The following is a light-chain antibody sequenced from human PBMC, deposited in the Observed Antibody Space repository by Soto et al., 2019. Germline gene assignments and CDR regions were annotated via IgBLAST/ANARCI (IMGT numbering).Light chain of an antibody. CDR3: QQYNNCPPYT. Sequence: EIVMTQSPATLSVSPGERATLSCRASQSVSSNLAWYQQKPGQAPRLLIYGESTKATGIPARFSGSGSGTEFTLTISSRQSEDFAAYYCQQYNNCPPYTFGQGTKLEIK. J-gene: IGKJ2*01. CDR2: GES. V-gene: IGKV3-15*01. CDR1: QSVSSN.